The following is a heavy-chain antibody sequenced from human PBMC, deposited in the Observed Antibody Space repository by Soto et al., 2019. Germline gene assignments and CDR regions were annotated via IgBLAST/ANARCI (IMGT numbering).Heavy chain of an antibody. CDR3: ARDRQFWGGSYVVFAYKYGMAV. CDR1: GFTFSSYG. CDR2: VWYDGSNQ. D-gene: IGHD3-3*01. J-gene: IGHJ6*02. Sequence: QVQLVESGGGVVQPGGSLRLSCAASGFTFSSYGMHWVRQAPGKGLQWVALVWYDGSNQYYADSVKGRFTISRDNSKNTLHLQLNSLGAEDTAVYFCARDRQFWGGSYVVFAYKYGMAVWGQGTTVTVSS. V-gene: IGHV3-33*01.